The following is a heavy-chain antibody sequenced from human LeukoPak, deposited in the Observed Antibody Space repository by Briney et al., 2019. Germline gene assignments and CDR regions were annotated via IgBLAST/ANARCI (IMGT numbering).Heavy chain of an antibody. CDR1: GFTFSSYE. CDR2: ISSSGSTI. CDR3: ARDQEMATTPGYFDY. J-gene: IGHJ4*02. D-gene: IGHD5-24*01. V-gene: IGHV3-48*03. Sequence: GGSLRLSCAAYGFTFSSYEMNWVRQAPGKGLEWVSYISSSGSTIYYADSVKGRFTISRDNAKTSLYLQMTSLRAEDTAVYFCARDQEMATTPGYFDYWGQGTLVTVSS.